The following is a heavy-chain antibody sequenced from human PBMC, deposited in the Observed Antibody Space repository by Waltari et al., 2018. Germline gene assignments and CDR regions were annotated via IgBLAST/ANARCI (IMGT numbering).Heavy chain of an antibody. CDR2: IYYSGST. CDR1: GGSISSYY. J-gene: IGHJ4*02. CDR3: ASYTIFGVVTAIDY. Sequence: QVQLQESGPGLVKPSETLSLTCTVSGGSISSYYWSWIRQPPGKGLEWIGYIYYSGSTNYNPTLKGLVTISVDTSKNQFSRKLSSVTAADTAVYYCASYTIFGVVTAIDYWGQGTLVTVSS. V-gene: IGHV4-59*12. D-gene: IGHD3-3*01.